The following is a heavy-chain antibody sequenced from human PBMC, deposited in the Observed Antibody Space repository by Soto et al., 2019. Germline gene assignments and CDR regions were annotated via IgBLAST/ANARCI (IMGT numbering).Heavy chain of an antibody. D-gene: IGHD1-26*01. J-gene: IGHJ4*02. CDR1: GGSISSYY. V-gene: IGHV4-59*01. CDR3: ARTSGSRPFDY. Sequence: SETLSLTCTVSGGSISSYYWSWIRQPPGKGLEWIWYIYYSGSTNYNPSLKSRVTISVDTSKNQFSLKLSSVTAADTAVYYCARTSGSRPFDYWGQGTLVTVS. CDR2: IYYSGST.